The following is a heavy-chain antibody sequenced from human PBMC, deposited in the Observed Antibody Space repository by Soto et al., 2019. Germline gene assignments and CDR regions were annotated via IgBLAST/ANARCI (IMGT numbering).Heavy chain of an antibody. CDR1: GFTFSNYG. D-gene: IGHD2-21*02. V-gene: IGHV3-30*18. CDR3: AKGPNIYCGGDCYPFQH. Sequence: QVQLVESGGGVVQPGRSLRLSCAASGFTFSNYGMHWVRQAPGKGLEWVAVISYDGSNKYYADSVKGRFTISRDNSKNTLYLQMNSLRAEDTAVYYCAKGPNIYCGGDCYPFQHWGQGTLVTVSS. J-gene: IGHJ1*01. CDR2: ISYDGSNK.